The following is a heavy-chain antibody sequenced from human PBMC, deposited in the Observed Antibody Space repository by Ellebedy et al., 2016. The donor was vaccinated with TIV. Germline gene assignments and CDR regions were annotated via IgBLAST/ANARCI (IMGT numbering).Heavy chain of an antibody. CDR3: ARDGGSYSDFDY. Sequence: AASVKVSCKASGYTFTSYYMHWVRQAPGQGLEWMGIINPSGGSTSYAQKFQGWVTMTRDTSISTAYMELSRLRSDDTAVYYCARDGGSYSDFDYWGQGTLVTVSS. CDR2: INPSGGST. J-gene: IGHJ4*02. D-gene: IGHD1-26*01. V-gene: IGHV1-2*04. CDR1: GYTFTSYY.